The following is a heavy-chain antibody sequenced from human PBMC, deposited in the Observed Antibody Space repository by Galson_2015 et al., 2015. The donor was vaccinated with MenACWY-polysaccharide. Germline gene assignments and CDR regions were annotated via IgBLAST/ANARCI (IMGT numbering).Heavy chain of an antibody. Sequence: SLRLSCAASGLSFSTSAMSWVGQAPGKGLEWVSTTSNRGGAIFYADSVKGRFTISRDNSKNTLYLQMNSLRDGDAAVYYCANSESVIDGEFEYWGQGTPVTVSS. CDR2: TSNRGGAI. CDR1: GLSFSTSA. J-gene: IGHJ4*02. D-gene: IGHD2-21*01. V-gene: IGHV3-23*01. CDR3: ANSESVIDGEFEY.